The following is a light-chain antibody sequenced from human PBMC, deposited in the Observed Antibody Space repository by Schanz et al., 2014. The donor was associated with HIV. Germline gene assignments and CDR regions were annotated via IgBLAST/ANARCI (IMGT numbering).Light chain of an antibody. CDR3: QQYAALPQT. CDR1: QSVNNNY. V-gene: IGKV3-20*01. J-gene: IGKJ2*01. Sequence: IVLTQSPGTLSLSPGERATLSCRASQSVNNNYVAWYQQKPGQAPRVLIYGASSRATGVPNRFSGSGSGTDFTLTISRLEPEDFAVYYCQQYAALPQTFGQGTKLEI. CDR2: GAS.